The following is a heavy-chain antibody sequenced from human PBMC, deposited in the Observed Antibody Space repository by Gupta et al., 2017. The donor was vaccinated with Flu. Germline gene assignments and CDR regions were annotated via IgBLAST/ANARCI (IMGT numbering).Heavy chain of an antibody. CDR3: AKDAYLEYSSSPIFDY. CDR2: ISWNSGSI. J-gene: IGHJ4*02. V-gene: IGHV3-9*01. D-gene: IGHD6-6*01. Sequence: YAMPWVRQAPGKGLEWVSGISWNSGSIGYADSVKGRFTISRDNAKNSLYLQMNSLRAEDTALYYCAKDAYLEYSSSPIFDYWGQGTLVTVSS. CDR1: YA.